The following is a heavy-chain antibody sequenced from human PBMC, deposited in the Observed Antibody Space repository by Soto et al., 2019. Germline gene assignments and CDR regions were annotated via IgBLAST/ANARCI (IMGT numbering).Heavy chain of an antibody. D-gene: IGHD5-12*01. CDR3: ARTSGYYFDY. CDR2: INSNGGST. Sequence: EVQLVESGGGLVQPGGSLRLSCAASGFTFSSYAMHWVRQAPGKGLEYVSVINSNGGSTYYANAVKGRVTISRDNSKNTLYLQMGSLRAEYMAVYYCARTSGYYFDYWGQGTLVTVSS. V-gene: IGHV3-64*01. CDR1: GFTFSSYA. J-gene: IGHJ4*02.